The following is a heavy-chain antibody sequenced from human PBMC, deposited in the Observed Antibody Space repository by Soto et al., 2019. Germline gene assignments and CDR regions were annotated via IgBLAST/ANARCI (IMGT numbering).Heavy chain of an antibody. CDR3: ARGLATLPVFAFDI. J-gene: IGHJ3*02. CDR2: VYWNDDK. V-gene: IGHV2-5*01. CDR1: GISLSTSGVG. D-gene: IGHD1-1*01. Sequence: QITLKGSGPTLVKPTQTLTLTCTLSGISLSTSGVGLGWIRQTPGKALEWLALVYWNDDKHYSPSLKSRLTITKDTSKRQAILTMTNMDPVDTATYYCARGLATLPVFAFDIWGQGTVVTVSS.